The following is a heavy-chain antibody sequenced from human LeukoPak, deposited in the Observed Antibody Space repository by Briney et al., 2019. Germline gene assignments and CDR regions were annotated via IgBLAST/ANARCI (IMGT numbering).Heavy chain of an antibody. CDR3: AVLDGPFDY. V-gene: IGHV3-30*02. CDR1: GFTFSNYG. J-gene: IGHJ4*02. CDR2: IRYDGSNK. D-gene: IGHD3-3*01. Sequence: GGSLRLSCAASGFTFSNYGIHWVRQAPGKGLEWVAFIRYDGSNKYYADSVKGRFTISRDNSKNTLYLQMNSLRPEDTAVYYCAVLDGPFDYWGQGTLVTVSS.